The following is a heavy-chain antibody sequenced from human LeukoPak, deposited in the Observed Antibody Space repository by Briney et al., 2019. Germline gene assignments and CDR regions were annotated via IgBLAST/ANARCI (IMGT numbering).Heavy chain of an antibody. CDR1: GFTFSSYW. Sequence: AGGSLRLSCAASGFTFSSYWMNWVRQAPGKGLEWVANIKQDGSEKYYVDSVKGRFTISRDNAKNSLYLQVNSLRAEDTAVYYCARESGGSSWYVYYYYYYMDVWGKGTTVTVSS. CDR3: ARESGGSSWYVYYYYYYMDV. J-gene: IGHJ6*03. CDR2: IKQDGSEK. V-gene: IGHV3-7*01. D-gene: IGHD6-13*01.